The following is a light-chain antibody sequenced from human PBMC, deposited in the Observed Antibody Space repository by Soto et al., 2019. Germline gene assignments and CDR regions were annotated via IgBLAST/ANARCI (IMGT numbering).Light chain of an antibody. CDR1: SSDVGGYNY. CDR3: CSYTSSSPDVI. Sequence: QSVLTQPASVSGSPGQSITISCTGTSSDVGGYNYVSWYQQHPGKGPKLMIYDVSNRPSGISNRFSGSKSGNTASLTISGLQAEDEADYYCCSYTSSSPDVIFGGGTQLTVL. J-gene: IGLJ2*01. CDR2: DVS. V-gene: IGLV2-14*03.